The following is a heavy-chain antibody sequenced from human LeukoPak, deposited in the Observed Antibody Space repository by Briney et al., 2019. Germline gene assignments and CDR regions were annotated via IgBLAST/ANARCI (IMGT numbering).Heavy chain of an antibody. J-gene: IGHJ4*02. CDR1: GYTFTSYG. CDR2: ISAYNGNT. CDR3: ARVYLSCSGGSCYPKPIDY. V-gene: IGHV1-18*01. D-gene: IGHD2-15*01. Sequence: GASVKVSCKASGYTFTSYGISWVRQAPGQGLEWMGWISAYNGNTNYAQKLQGRVTMTTDTSMSTAYMELRSLRSDDTAVYYCARVYLSCSGGSCYPKPIDYWGQGTLVTVSS.